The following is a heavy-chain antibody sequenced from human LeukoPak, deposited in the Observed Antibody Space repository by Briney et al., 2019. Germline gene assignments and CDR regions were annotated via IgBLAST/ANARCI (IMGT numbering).Heavy chain of an antibody. CDR2: MNPNSGNT. CDR1: GYTFTSYG. J-gene: IGHJ5*02. CDR3: ARGPPRFDP. Sequence: GASVKVSCKASGYTFTSYGISWVRQATGQGLEWMGWMNPNSGNTGYAQKFQGRVTITRNTSISTAYMELSSLRSEDTAAYYCARGPPRFDPWGQGTLVTVSS. V-gene: IGHV1-8*03.